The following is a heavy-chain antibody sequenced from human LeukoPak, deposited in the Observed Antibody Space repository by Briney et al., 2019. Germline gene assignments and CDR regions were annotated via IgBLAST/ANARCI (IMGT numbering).Heavy chain of an antibody. CDR3: ARDRRLGETYYMDV. V-gene: IGHV4-39*07. J-gene: IGHJ6*03. CDR2: IYYSGST. Sequence: PSETLSLTCTVSGGSISSSSYYWGWIRQPPGKGLEWIGSIYYSGSTYYNPSLKSRVTISVDTSKNQFSLKLSSVTAADTAVYYCARDRRLGETYYMDVWGKGTTVTVSS. CDR1: GGSISSSSYY. D-gene: IGHD3-10*01.